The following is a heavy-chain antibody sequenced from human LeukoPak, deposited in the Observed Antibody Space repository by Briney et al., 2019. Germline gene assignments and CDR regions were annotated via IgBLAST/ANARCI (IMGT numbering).Heavy chain of an antibody. Sequence: SETLSLTCTVSGGSISSYYWSWIGQPPGKGLEWIGYVYYTGSTNYNPSLNSRVTMSIDTSKNQFSLRLSSVTAADTAVYYCARVVGFYDSSAFDLWGQGTLVTVSS. CDR3: ARVVGFYDSSAFDL. CDR1: GGSISSYY. V-gene: IGHV4-59*01. J-gene: IGHJ5*02. CDR2: VYYTGST. D-gene: IGHD3-22*01.